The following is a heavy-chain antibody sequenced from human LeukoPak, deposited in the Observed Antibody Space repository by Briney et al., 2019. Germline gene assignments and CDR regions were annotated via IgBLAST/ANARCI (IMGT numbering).Heavy chain of an antibody. Sequence: SVKVSCKASGGTFSSYAISWVRQAPGQGLEWMGGIIPIFGTADYAQKFQGRVTITADESTSTAYMELSSLRSEDTAVYYCARSNEAGRSSSSDYWGQGTLVTVSS. CDR2: IIPIFGTA. CDR3: ARSNEAGRSSSSDY. J-gene: IGHJ4*02. D-gene: IGHD6-6*01. V-gene: IGHV1-69*13. CDR1: GGTFSSYA.